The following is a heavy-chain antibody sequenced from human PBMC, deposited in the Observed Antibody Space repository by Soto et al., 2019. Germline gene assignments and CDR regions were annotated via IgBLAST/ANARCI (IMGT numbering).Heavy chain of an antibody. Sequence: EVQLLESGGGLVQPGGSLRLSCAASGFTFGSYAMNWVRQAPGKGLEWVSAISTSGENTYYADSVKGRFTISRDNSKNTLYRQVNSLRAEDTAVYYCAKALYRSNWYNWFDPWGQGTMVAVSS. J-gene: IGHJ5*02. CDR3: AKALYRSNWYNWFDP. CDR1: GFTFGSYA. CDR2: ISTSGENT. D-gene: IGHD6-13*01. V-gene: IGHV3-23*01.